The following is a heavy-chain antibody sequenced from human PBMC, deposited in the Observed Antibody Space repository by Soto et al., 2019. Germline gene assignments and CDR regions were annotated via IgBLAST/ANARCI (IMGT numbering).Heavy chain of an antibody. V-gene: IGHV3-33*01. CDR3: ARGPSSGYDFLTGDYDLIYFDY. CDR1: GFTFSSYG. CDR2: IWYDGSNK. Sequence: QVQLVESGGGVVQPGRSLRLSCAASGFTFSSYGMHWVRQAPGKGLEWVAVIWYDGSNKYYADSVKGRFTISRDNSKNTLYLQMNSLRAEDTAVYYCARGPSSGYDFLTGDYDLIYFDYWGQGTLVTVSS. D-gene: IGHD5-12*01. J-gene: IGHJ4*02.